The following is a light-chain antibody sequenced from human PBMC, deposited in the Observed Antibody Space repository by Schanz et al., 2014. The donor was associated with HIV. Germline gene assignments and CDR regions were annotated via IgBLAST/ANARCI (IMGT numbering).Light chain of an antibody. CDR2: DND. V-gene: IGLV1-51*01. CDR3: GTWDSSLSGGL. Sequence: QSVLTQPPSVSAAPGQKVTISCSGSSTNIGSNHVSWYQQFPGTAPKLLIYDNDRRPSGIPDRFSGSKSGTSATLGITGLQTGDEADYYCGTWDSSLSGGLFGGGTKLTVL. CDR1: STNIGSNH. J-gene: IGLJ2*01.